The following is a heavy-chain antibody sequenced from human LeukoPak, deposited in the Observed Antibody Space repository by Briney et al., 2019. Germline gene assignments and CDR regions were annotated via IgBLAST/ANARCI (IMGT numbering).Heavy chain of an antibody. J-gene: IGHJ5*02. V-gene: IGHV1-18*01. CDR1: GYTFTSYG. Sequence: GASVKVSCKASGYTFTSYGISWVRQAPGQGLQWMGGISAYNGNTNYAQKLQGRVTMTTDTSTSTAYMELRSLRSDDTAVYYCAREAASNWFEPWGQGTLVTVSS. CDR2: ISAYNGNT. CDR3: AREAASNWFEP. D-gene: IGHD6-25*01.